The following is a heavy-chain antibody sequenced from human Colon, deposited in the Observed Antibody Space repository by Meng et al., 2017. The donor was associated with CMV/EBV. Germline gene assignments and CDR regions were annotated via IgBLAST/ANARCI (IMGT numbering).Heavy chain of an antibody. CDR3: AKETNLAQ. CDR1: GFTFSSYA. Sequence: SLRLSCAGSGFTFSSYAMSWVRQAPGKGLEWVSIMYGGGSRTYFADSVKGRFTVSRDNSKNRFYLHMNTVRAEDTAVYYCAKETNLAQWGQGTLVTVSS. CDR2: MYGGGSRT. D-gene: IGHD1-14*01. J-gene: IGHJ4*02. V-gene: IGHV3-23*03.